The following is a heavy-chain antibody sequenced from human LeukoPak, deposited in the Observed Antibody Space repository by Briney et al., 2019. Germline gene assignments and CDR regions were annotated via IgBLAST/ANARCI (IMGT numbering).Heavy chain of an antibody. D-gene: IGHD2-2*01. V-gene: IGHV1-2*06. CDR3: ARDYCSSTSCLFDY. Sequence: GASVKVSCKASGYTFTGYHVHWGRQAPGQGLEWMGRINPNSGDTNYAQKFQGRVTMTRDTSISTAYMELSRLRSDDTAVYYCARDYCSSTSCLFDYWGQGTLSPSPQ. CDR1: GYTFTGYH. CDR2: INPNSGDT. J-gene: IGHJ4*02.